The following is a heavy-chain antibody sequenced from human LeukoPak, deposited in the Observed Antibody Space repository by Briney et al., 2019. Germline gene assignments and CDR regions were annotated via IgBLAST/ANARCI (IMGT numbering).Heavy chain of an antibody. D-gene: IGHD2-21*02. CDR2: IIPIFGTA. CDR3: ASSNCGGDCYSGY. CDR1: GGTFSSYA. J-gene: IGHJ4*02. Sequence: SVKVSCKASGGTFSSYAISWVRQAPGQGLEWLIRIIPIFGTANYAQKFQGRVTITTDESTSTAYMELSRLRSEDTAVYYCASSNCGGDCYSGYWGQGTLVTVSS. V-gene: IGHV1-69*05.